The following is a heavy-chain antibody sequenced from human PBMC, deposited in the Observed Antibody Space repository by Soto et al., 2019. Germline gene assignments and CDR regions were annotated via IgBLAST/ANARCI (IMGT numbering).Heavy chain of an antibody. CDR1: GLTVSSTY. J-gene: IGHJ4*02. CDR3: ASATFYSSQFDY. Sequence: EVQLVESGGDLVQPGGSLRISCGASGLTVSSTYMNWVRRAPGKGLEWVSAIYSGGSTYYADSVKGRFTVSRDTAKNTLYLQMHSLRVEDTAVYYCASATFYSSQFDYWGQGTQVTVSS. V-gene: IGHV3-66*01. CDR2: IYSGGST. D-gene: IGHD6-13*01.